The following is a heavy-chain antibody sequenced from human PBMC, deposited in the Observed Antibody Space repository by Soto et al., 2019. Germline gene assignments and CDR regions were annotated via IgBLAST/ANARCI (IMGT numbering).Heavy chain of an antibody. CDR3: ARANCTNGVCKSGDYFDX. V-gene: IGHV4-59*01. CDR2: IYYSWST. CDR1: GGSISSYY. J-gene: IGHJ4*02. Sequence: SDTLSLTFTVSGGSISSYYWSWIRQPPGKGLEGIGYIYYSWSTNYNPYLKSQVTISVETSKNQFSLKLNPVSAADTAVYYCARANCTNGVCKSGDYFDXWGQGTLVTVSX. D-gene: IGHD2-8*01.